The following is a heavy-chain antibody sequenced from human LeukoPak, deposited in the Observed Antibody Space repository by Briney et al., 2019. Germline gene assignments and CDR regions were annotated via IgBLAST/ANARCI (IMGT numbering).Heavy chain of an antibody. J-gene: IGHJ3*02. CDR3: ARDRGGTTDAFDI. Sequence: PGGSLRLSCAASGFTFSSYAMSWVRQAPGKGLEWVSSISGSGGSTHYADSVKGRFTISRDNAKNSLYLQMNSPRAEDTAVYYCARDRGGTTDAFDIWGQGTMVTVSS. CDR1: GFTFSSYA. D-gene: IGHD1-1*01. V-gene: IGHV3-23*01. CDR2: ISGSGGST.